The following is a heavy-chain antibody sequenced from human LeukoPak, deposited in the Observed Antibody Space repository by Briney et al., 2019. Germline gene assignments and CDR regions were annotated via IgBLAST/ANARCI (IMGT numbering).Heavy chain of an antibody. CDR2: IRNDGNKY. V-gene: IGHV3-30*02. CDR1: GFTFSDYY. CDR3: VKVDT. D-gene: IGHD5-18*01. Sequence: GGSLRLSCAASGFTFSDYYMSWIRQSPGKGLDWVAFIRNDGNKYNYAESVKGRFTISRDNSKNTLYLQMDSLSAEDTAVYYCVKVDTWGQGTLVTVSS. J-gene: IGHJ4*02.